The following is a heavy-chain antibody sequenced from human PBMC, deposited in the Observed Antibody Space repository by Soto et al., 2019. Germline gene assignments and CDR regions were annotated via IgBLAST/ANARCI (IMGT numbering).Heavy chain of an antibody. D-gene: IGHD6-13*01. CDR1: GFTVSSNY. J-gene: IGHJ6*02. Sequence: GGSLRLSCAASGFTVSSNYMSWVRQAPGKGLERVSVIYSGGSTYYADSVKGRFTISRDNSKNTLYLQMNSLRAEDTAVYYCARANQVGAAAGTSPYYYGMDVWGQGTTVTVSS. CDR2: IYSGGST. CDR3: ARANQVGAAAGTSPYYYGMDV. V-gene: IGHV3-53*01.